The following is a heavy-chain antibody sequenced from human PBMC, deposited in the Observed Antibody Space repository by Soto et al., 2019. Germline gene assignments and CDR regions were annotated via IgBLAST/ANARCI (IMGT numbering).Heavy chain of an antibody. Sequence: SETLSLTCTVSGGSISSSSYYWGWIRQPPGKGLEWIGSIYYSGSTYYNPSLKSRVTISVDTPKNQSSLKLSSVTAADTAVYYCASNSGIAAAGTYYWGQGTLVTVSS. J-gene: IGHJ4*02. CDR3: ASNSGIAAAGTYY. D-gene: IGHD6-13*01. CDR1: GGSISSSSYY. CDR2: IYYSGST. V-gene: IGHV4-39*01.